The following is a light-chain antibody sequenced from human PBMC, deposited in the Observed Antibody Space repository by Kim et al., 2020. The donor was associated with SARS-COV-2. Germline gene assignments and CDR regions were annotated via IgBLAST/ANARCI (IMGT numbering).Light chain of an antibody. J-gene: IGLJ2*01. CDR1: KLEDKF. V-gene: IGLV3-1*01. Sequence: SYELTQPPSVSVSPGQTASITCSGEKLEDKFACWYQQKPGQSPVLVIYQYAKQPSGIPERFSGSNSGNTATLTISGAQAMDEADYYCQAWDSSTVVFGGGTQLTVL. CDR2: QYA. CDR3: QAWDSSTVV.